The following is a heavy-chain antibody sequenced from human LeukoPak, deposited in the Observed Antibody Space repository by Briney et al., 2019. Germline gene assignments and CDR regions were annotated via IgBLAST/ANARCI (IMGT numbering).Heavy chain of an antibody. CDR3: ARVRAVAGYFDY. CDR2: ISAYNGNT. D-gene: IGHD6-19*01. Sequence: ASVKVSCKASGYTFTGYYMHWVRQAPGQGLEWMGWISAYNGNTNYAQKLQGRVTMTTDTSTSTAYMELRSLRSDDTAVYYCARVRAVAGYFDYWGQGTLVTVSS. J-gene: IGHJ4*02. CDR1: GYTFTGYY. V-gene: IGHV1-18*04.